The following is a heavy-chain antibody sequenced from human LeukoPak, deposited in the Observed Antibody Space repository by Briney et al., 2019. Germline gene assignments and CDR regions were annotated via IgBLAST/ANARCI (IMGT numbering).Heavy chain of an antibody. CDR2: LRYDGSNR. Sequence: GGSLRLSCAASGFAFNTFGMHWVRQAPGKWLEWVAFLRYDGSNRFYADSGRGRFTISRDNSENTVYLQMNSLRVEDTSVYFCAKDSWSTATRLLSSRLGLIDYWGQGPLVTVSS. J-gene: IGHJ4*02. V-gene: IGHV3-30*02. D-gene: IGHD6-6*01. CDR1: GFAFNTFG. CDR3: AKDSWSTATRLLSSRLGLIDY.